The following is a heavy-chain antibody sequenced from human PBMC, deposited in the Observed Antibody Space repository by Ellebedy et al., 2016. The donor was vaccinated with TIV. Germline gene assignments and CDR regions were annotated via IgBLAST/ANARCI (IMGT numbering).Heavy chain of an antibody. Sequence: SETLSLTCSVSGGSITGYYWNWIRQSPGKGLEWIGFVFHNGRSKYNPSLESRLTLSVDTSKDQFSLRLSSVAAADTALYYCAGVRDGRRPFYYWGQGALVTVSS. CDR1: GGSITGYY. J-gene: IGHJ4*02. CDR2: VFHNGRS. V-gene: IGHV4-59*01. D-gene: IGHD5-24*01. CDR3: AGVRDGRRPFYY.